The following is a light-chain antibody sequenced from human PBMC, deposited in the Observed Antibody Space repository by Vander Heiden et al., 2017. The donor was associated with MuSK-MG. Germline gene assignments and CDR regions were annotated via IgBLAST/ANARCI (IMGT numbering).Light chain of an antibody. CDR3: QQDYSTPYT. V-gene: IGKV4-1*01. J-gene: IGKJ2*01. CDR2: WAS. CDR1: QSVLHSSNNKNY. Sequence: DIVMTQSPDSLAVSLGERATINCKSSQSVLHSSNNKNYLAWYQQKPGQPPKLLIYWASTRESGVPDRFSGSGSGTDFTLTISSLQAEDVAVYYCQQDYSTPYTFGQGTKLEIK.